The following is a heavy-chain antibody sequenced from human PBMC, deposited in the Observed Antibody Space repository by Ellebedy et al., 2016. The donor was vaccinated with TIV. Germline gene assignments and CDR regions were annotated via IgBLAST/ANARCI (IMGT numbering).Heavy chain of an antibody. V-gene: IGHV4-59*08. Sequence: MPSETLSLTCTVSGGSISSYYWSRIRQPPGKGLEWIGYIYYSGSTNYNPSLKSRVTISVDTSKNQFSLKLNSVTAADTAVYYCARHNDDYVWGSYPGMGYFDLWGRGTLVTVSS. CDR1: GGSISSYY. D-gene: IGHD3-16*02. J-gene: IGHJ2*01. CDR2: IYYSGST. CDR3: ARHNDDYVWGSYPGMGYFDL.